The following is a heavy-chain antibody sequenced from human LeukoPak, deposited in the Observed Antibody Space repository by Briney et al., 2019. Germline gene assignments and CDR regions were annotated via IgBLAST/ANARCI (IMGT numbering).Heavy chain of an antibody. V-gene: IGHV4-34*01. CDR3: ARATVTLGTDY. J-gene: IGHJ4*02. CDR2: INHSGST. Sequence: PSETLSLTCAVYGGSFSGYYWSWIRQPPGKGLEWIGEINHSGSTNYNPSLKSRVTISVDTSKNQFPLKLSSVTAADTAVYYCARATVTLGTDYWGQGTLVTVSS. D-gene: IGHD4-11*01. CDR1: GGSFSGYY.